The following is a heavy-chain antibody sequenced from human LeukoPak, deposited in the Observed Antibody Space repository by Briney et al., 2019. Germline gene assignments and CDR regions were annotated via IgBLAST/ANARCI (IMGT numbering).Heavy chain of an antibody. V-gene: IGHV4-4*02. CDR2: IYHSGST. D-gene: IGHD6-13*01. CDR3: ASHRFSSSSWYLTSNRFDP. CDR1: GGSISSSNW. J-gene: IGHJ5*02. Sequence: SETLSLTCAVSGGSISSSNWWSWVRQPPGKGLEWIGEIYHSGSTNYNPSLKSRVTISVDTSKNQFSLKRSSVTAADTAVYYCASHRFSSSSWYLTSNRFDPWGQGTLVTVSS.